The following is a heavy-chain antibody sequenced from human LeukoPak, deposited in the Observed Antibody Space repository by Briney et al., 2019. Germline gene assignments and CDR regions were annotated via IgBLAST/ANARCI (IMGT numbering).Heavy chain of an antibody. CDR3: ARGDSSGYYYPPDSFEY. J-gene: IGHJ4*02. CDR2: ISTYSTYI. D-gene: IGHD3-22*01. V-gene: IGHV3-21*01. CDR1: GFTFTTYS. Sequence: PEGSLRLSCAASGFTFTTYSMNWVRLAPGKGLEWVSSISTYSTYIYYADSVKGRFTISRDNAKNSLYLQMNSLRAEDTAVYYCARGDSSGYYYPPDSFEYWGQGTLVTVSS.